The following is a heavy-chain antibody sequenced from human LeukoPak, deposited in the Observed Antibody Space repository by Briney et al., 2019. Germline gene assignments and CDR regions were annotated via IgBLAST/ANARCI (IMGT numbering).Heavy chain of an antibody. D-gene: IGHD3-16*01. CDR2: ISSSGSTI. J-gene: IGHJ5*02. CDR3: ARHYDYVWENWFDP. Sequence: QPGGSLRLSCAASGFTFSSYEMNWVRQAPGKGLEWISYISSSGSTIYYADSVKGRFTISRDNAKNSLYLQMNSLRAEDTAVYYCARHYDYVWENWFDPWGQGTLVTVSS. V-gene: IGHV3-48*03. CDR1: GFTFSSYE.